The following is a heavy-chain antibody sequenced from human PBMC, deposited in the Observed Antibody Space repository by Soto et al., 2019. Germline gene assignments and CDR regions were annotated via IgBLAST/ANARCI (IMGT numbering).Heavy chain of an antibody. CDR3: ARVSGSFSVRDSFDI. CDR1: GGSISSGDYY. V-gene: IGHV4-30-4*01. D-gene: IGHD3-10*01. J-gene: IGHJ3*02. Sequence: SETLSLTCTVSGGSISSGDYYWSWIRQPPGKGLEWIGYIYYSGSTYYNPSLKSRVTISVDTSKNQFSLKLSSVTAADTAVYYCARVSGSFSVRDSFDIWGQGTMVTVSS. CDR2: IYYSGST.